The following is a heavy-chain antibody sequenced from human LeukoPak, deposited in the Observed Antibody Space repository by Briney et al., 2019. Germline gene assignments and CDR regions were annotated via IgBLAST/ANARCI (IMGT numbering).Heavy chain of an antibody. D-gene: IGHD1-26*01. CDR2: IGTDGDT. J-gene: IGHJ4*02. V-gene: IGHV3-13*01. CDR3: ARETVGTALFDY. Sequence: GGSLRLSCDASGFIFTDYDMHWVRQPIGKGLEWVSGIGTDGDTYYPVSVKGRFTISRDSAKNSLYLQLNSLRAEDTAVYYCARETVGTALFDYWGQGTLVSVSS. CDR1: GFIFTDYD.